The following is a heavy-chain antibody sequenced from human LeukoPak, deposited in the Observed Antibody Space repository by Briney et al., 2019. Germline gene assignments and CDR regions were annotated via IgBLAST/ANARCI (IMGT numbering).Heavy chain of an antibody. CDR1: GFTFNRYW. Sequence: PGGSLRLSCAASGFTFNRYWMHWVRQAPEKGLVWVSRMSADGSSTTYADSVKGRFTISRDNAKNTLYLQMNGLRAEDTAVYYCARDMRRASGSSGYLFDYWGQGTLVTVSS. CDR2: MSADGSST. CDR3: ARDMRRASGSSGYLFDY. J-gene: IGHJ4*02. D-gene: IGHD3-22*01. V-gene: IGHV3-74*01.